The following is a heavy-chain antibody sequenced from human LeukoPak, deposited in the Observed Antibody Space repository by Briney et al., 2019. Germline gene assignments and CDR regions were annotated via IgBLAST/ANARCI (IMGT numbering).Heavy chain of an antibody. V-gene: IGHV3-21*01. Sequence: GGSLRLSCAASGFTFSSYSMNWVRQAPGKGLEWVSSISSSSSYIYYADSVKGRFTISRDNAKNSLYLQMNSLRAEDTAVYYCATASMITFGGVIVMGFDIWGQGTMVTVSS. CDR2: ISSSSSYI. CDR1: GFTFSSYS. J-gene: IGHJ3*02. CDR3: ATASMITFGGVIVMGFDI. D-gene: IGHD3-16*02.